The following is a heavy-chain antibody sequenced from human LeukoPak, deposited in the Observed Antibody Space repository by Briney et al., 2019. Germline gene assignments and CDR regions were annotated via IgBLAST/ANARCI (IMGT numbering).Heavy chain of an antibody. CDR2: ISGSGDST. V-gene: IGHV3-23*01. Sequence: GGSLRLSCAASGFTFSNYAMRWVRQAPGKGLEWVSGISGSGDSTYYADSVKGRFTISRDNSKNTLYLQMNSLRAEDTAVYYCAKVDCSGGSCATYDYWGQGTLVTVSS. CDR1: GFTFSNYA. J-gene: IGHJ4*02. CDR3: AKVDCSGGSCATYDY. D-gene: IGHD2-15*01.